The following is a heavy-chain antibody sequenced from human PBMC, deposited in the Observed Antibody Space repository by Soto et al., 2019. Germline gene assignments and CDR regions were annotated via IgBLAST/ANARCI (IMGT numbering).Heavy chain of an antibody. V-gene: IGHV3-21*06. CDR1: GFTFSTSI. J-gene: IGHJ4*02. Sequence: EEQLVESGGGLVKPGWSLRLSCAASGFTFSTSIMNWVRQAPGTGLEWVSSITSSISHMFYADSVKGRFTISIDNARNSLYLQMNSLRAEDTAIYYCTTALGRVPTITGGQGTLVTVSS. CDR2: ITSSISHM. D-gene: IGHD5-12*01. CDR3: TTALGRVPTIT.